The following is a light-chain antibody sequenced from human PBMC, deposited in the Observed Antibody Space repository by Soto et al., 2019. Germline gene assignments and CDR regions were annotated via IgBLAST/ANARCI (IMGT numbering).Light chain of an antibody. V-gene: IGKV1-9*01. CDR2: ATS. CDR1: QGINSY. J-gene: IGKJ3*01. Sequence: DIQLTQSPSFLSASVGDRVTITCRASQGINSYLAWYQQTPGKAPKLLIYATSTLQTGVPSRFSGSGSGTEFTLTLSSLQPEDFATAYCQQLKSYPLLCTFGPGTRVEIK. CDR3: QQLKSYPLLCT.